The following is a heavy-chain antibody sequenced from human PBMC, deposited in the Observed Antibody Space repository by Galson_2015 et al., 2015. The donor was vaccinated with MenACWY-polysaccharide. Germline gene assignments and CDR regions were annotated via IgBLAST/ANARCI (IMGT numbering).Heavy chain of an antibody. CDR2: IKKEGNEK. CDR3: ARGWAKFDP. J-gene: IGHJ5*02. V-gene: IGHV3-7*01. D-gene: IGHD1-26*01. Sequence: SLRLSCAASGFTFSSYWMTWVRQAPGKGLEWVANIKKEGNEKYYVDSVKGRFTISRDNAKKSLYLQMNSLRVEDTAVYYCARGWAKFDPWGQGTLVTVSS. CDR1: GFTFSSYW.